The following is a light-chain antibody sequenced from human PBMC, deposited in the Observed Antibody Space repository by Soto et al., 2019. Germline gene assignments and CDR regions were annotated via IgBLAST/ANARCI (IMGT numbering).Light chain of an antibody. Sequence: QSALTQPXSVSGSPGQSITISCTGTSSDVGGYNYVSWYQQHPGKAPKLMIYDVSNRPSGVSNRFSGSKSXNXXXLTISGLQAEDEADYYCSSYTSSSTLVFGGGXXXTVL. J-gene: IGLJ2*01. CDR3: SSYTSSSTLV. V-gene: IGLV2-14*01. CDR2: DVS. CDR1: SSDVGGYNY.